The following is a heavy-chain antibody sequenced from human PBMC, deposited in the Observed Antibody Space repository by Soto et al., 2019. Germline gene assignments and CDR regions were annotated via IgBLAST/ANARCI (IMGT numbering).Heavy chain of an antibody. Sequence: SVKVSCKASGGTFSSYAISWVRQAPGQGLEWMGGIIPIFGTANYAQKFQGRVTITADESTSTAYMELSSLRSEDTAVYYCASPYYGSGSYYNWYYFDYWGQGTLVTSPQ. V-gene: IGHV1-69*13. CDR2: IIPIFGTA. D-gene: IGHD3-10*01. J-gene: IGHJ4*02. CDR3: ASPYYGSGSYYNWYYFDY. CDR1: GGTFSSYA.